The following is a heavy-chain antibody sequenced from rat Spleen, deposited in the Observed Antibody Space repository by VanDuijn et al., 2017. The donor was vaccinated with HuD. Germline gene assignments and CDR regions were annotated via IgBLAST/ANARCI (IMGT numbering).Heavy chain of an antibody. CDR1: GFTFSDYY. V-gene: IGHV5-29*01. CDR2: ISYDGSST. J-gene: IGHJ4*01. CDR3: ARLGYNSGYVMDA. Sequence: EVQLVESDGGLVQPGRSLKLSCAASGFTFSDYYMAWVRQAPTKGLEWVATISYDGSSTYYRDSVKGRFTISRDNAKSTLYLQMDSLRSEDTATYYCARLGYNSGYVMDAWGQGASVTVSS. D-gene: IGHD4-3*01.